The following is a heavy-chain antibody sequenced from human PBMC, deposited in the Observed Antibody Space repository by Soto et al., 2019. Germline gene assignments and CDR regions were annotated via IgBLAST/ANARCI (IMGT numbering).Heavy chain of an antibody. CDR1: GFTFSSYA. CDR3: AKGIRSTPRRAMDV. D-gene: IGHD1-1*01. V-gene: IGHV3-23*01. J-gene: IGHJ6*02. CDR2: ISGGGDST. Sequence: EVQLLESGGGLVQPGGSLRLSCAASGFTFSSYAMTWVRQAPGKGLEWVSGISGGGDSTYYADSLRGRFTISRDNSKKTLNLQMRSRIAEDMAVYYWAKGIRSTPRRAMDVWGQGTTVTVSS.